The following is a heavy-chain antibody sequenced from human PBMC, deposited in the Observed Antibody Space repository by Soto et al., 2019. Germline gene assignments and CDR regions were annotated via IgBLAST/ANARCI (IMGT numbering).Heavy chain of an antibody. V-gene: IGHV4-61*01. CDR3: ASFPTDNWPLEY. Sequence: PSETLSLTCTVSGDSVSSGSYYWSWIRQPPGKGLEWIGYIYYSGNTNYNPSLKSRVTISVATSKNQFSLKLNSVTAADTAVYYCASFPTDNWPLEYWGQGILVTVYS. CDR1: GDSVSSGSYY. J-gene: IGHJ4*02. D-gene: IGHD1-1*01. CDR2: IYYSGNT.